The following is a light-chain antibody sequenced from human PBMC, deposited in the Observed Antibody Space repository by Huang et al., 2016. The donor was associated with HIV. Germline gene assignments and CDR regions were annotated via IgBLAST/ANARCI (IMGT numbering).Light chain of an antibody. CDR1: QDIGNY. J-gene: IGKJ2*01. CDR2: AAS. CDR3: QEYNSVPYT. Sequence: DIQLTQSPSSLSASIGDRVTIPCRASQDIGNYLAWYQQRAGKVPKLLISAASTSQSGVPSRFSGSGSGTDFTLTISRLQPEDVATYYCQEYNSVPYTFGQGTKLEIK. V-gene: IGKV1-27*01.